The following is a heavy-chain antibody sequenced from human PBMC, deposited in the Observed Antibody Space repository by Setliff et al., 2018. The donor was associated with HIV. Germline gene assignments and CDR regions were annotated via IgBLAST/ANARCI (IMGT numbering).Heavy chain of an antibody. V-gene: IGHV4-4*02. Sequence: SETLSLTCAVSGASISSTNWWTWVRQSPGEGLEWIGEIYHSGTIYYNPSLKSRVTISLDKSNNQFSLNLRSVTAADTAVYYCASSRGFYALPTWGQGTLVTVSS. CDR1: GASISSTNW. CDR2: IYHSGTI. D-gene: IGHD3-22*01. CDR3: ASSRGFYALPT. J-gene: IGHJ5*02.